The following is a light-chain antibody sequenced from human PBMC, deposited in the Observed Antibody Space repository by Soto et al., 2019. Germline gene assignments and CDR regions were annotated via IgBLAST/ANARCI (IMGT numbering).Light chain of an antibody. Sequence: DIQMTQSPSTLSASVGDRVTITCRASQSISSWLAWYQQKPGKAPKLLIYDASSLESGVPSRFSGSGSGTEFTLTISSLQPDDFASYYCQQYNSYALTFGGGTKVEIK. CDR2: DAS. J-gene: IGKJ4*01. CDR1: QSISSW. CDR3: QQYNSYALT. V-gene: IGKV1-5*01.